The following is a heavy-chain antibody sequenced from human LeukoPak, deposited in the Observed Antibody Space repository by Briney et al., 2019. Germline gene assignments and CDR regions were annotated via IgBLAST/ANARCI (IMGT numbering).Heavy chain of an antibody. V-gene: IGHV3-74*01. CDR3: SKNTWFDS. CDR2: INSDESST. Sequence: PGGSRRLPCAASGFTFSDYGMHWVGKAPGKGLVWVSDINSDESSTNYADSVKGRFTISRDNAKNTLYLQMNSLRADDTAVYYCSKNTWFDSWGQGTLVTVSS. CDR1: GFTFSDYG. J-gene: IGHJ5*01. D-gene: IGHD2/OR15-2a*01.